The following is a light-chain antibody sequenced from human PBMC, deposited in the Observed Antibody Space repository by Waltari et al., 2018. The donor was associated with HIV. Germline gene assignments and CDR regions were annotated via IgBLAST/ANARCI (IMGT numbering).Light chain of an antibody. CDR3: QAWDSSNVI. CDR2: QDT. CDR1: RLGDKY. J-gene: IGLJ2*01. Sequence: SYELTQPPSVSVSPGQKASINCSGDRLGDKYVYWYQQKSGQSPLLVIYQDTKRPSGIPERFSGSNSGNTATLTISGTQAIDEAVYYCQAWDSSNVIFGGGTKLTVL. V-gene: IGLV3-1*01.